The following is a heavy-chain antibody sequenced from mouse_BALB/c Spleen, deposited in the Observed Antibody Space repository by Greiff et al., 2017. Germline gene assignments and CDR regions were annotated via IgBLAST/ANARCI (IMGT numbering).Heavy chain of an antibody. J-gene: IGHJ4*01. Sequence: EVKLVESGGGLVKPGGSLKLSCAASGFTFSSYAMSWVRQTPEKRLEWVATISSGGSYTYYPDSVKGRFTISRDNAKNTLYLQMSSLRSEDTAMYYCARDLHLYYAMDYWGQGTSVTVSS. CDR1: GFTFSSYA. V-gene: IGHV5-9-3*01. CDR3: ARDLHLYYAMDY. D-gene: IGHD6-1*01. CDR2: ISSGGSYT.